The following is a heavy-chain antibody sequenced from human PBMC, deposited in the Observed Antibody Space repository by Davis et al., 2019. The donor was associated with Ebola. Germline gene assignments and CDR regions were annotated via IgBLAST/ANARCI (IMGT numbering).Heavy chain of an antibody. J-gene: IGHJ4*02. CDR2: ISYDGSNK. V-gene: IGHV3-30-3*01. CDR1: GFTFSSYA. Sequence: RGSLRLSCAASGFTFSSYAMHWVRQAPGKGLEWVAVISYDGSNKYYADSVKGRFTISRDNSKNTLYLQMNSLRAEDTAVYYCARGGPDGYWGQGTLVTVSS. CDR3: ARGGPDGY.